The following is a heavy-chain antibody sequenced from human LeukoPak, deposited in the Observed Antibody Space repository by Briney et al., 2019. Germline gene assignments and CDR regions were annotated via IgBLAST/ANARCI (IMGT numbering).Heavy chain of an antibody. V-gene: IGHV1-69*01. CDR3: ARPLTYYDFWSGYSQPNYYYYYMDV. D-gene: IGHD3-3*01. J-gene: IGHJ6*03. CDR1: GGTFSSYA. Sequence: ASVKVSCKASGGTFSSYAISWVRQAPGQGLEWMGGIIPIFGTANYAQKFQGRVTITADESTSTAYMELSSLRSEDTAVYYCARPLTYYDFWSGYSQPNYYYYYMDVWAKGPRSPSP. CDR2: IIPIFGTA.